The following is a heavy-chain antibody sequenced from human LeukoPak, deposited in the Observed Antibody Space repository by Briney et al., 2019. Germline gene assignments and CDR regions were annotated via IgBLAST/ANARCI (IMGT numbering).Heavy chain of an antibody. Sequence: GGTLRLSCAASGFTFSSYGMSWVRQAPGKGLEWVSAISGSGGSTYYADSVKGRFTISRDNAKNSLYLQMNSLRAEDTAVYYCARSRGAYGDYVMSYWGQGTLVTVSS. D-gene: IGHD4-17*01. CDR2: ISGSGGST. CDR3: ARSRGAYGDYVMSY. J-gene: IGHJ4*02. V-gene: IGHV3-23*01. CDR1: GFTFSSYG.